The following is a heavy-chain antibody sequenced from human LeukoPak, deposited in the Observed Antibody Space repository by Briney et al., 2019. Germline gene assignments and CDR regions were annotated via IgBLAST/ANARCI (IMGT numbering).Heavy chain of an antibody. CDR1: GFIFADYW. D-gene: IGHD3-22*01. CDR3: AKDDYYDSSGYYQGWFDP. CDR2: IRGDGRAT. J-gene: IGHJ5*02. V-gene: IGHV3-74*03. Sequence: GGSMRLSCAASGFIFADYWMHWVRQAPGKELVWVARIRGDGRATTYADSVKGRFTISRDNSKNTLYLQMNSLRAEDTAVYYCAKDDYYDSSGYYQGWFDPWGQGTLVTVSS.